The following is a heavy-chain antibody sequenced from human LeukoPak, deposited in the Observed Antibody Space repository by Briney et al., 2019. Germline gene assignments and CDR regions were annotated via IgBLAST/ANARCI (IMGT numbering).Heavy chain of an antibody. CDR2: IKQDGSEK. CDR1: GFTFSSYW. CDR3: TRDPYYSFDY. Sequence: GGSLRLSCADSGFTFSSYWMSWVRQTPGKGLEWVANIKQDGSEKYYVASVKGRFTISRDNAKNSLFLQMNSLRAEDTAIYYCTRDPYYSFDYWGQGTLVTVSS. J-gene: IGHJ4*02. D-gene: IGHD3-22*01. V-gene: IGHV3-7*01.